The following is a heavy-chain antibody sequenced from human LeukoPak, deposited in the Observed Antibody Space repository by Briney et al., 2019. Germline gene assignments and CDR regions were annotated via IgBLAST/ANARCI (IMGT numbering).Heavy chain of an antibody. V-gene: IGHV3-23*01. Sequence: PGGSLRLSCAASGFTFSSYAMSWVRQAPGKGLEWVSAISGSGGSTYYADSVKGRFTISRDNSKNTLYLQVNSLRAEDTAVYYCATAALNYYYYYMDVWGKGTTVTVSS. CDR3: ATAALNYYYYYMDV. CDR2: ISGSGGST. D-gene: IGHD2-15*01. CDR1: GFTFSSYA. J-gene: IGHJ6*03.